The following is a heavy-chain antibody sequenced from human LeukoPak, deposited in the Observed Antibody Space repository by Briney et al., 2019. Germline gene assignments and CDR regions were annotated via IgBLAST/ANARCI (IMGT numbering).Heavy chain of an antibody. CDR1: GFTFSSYA. V-gene: IGHV3-30-3*01. CDR2: ISYDGGNK. Sequence: GGSLRLSCAASGFTFSSYAMHWVRQAPGKGLEWVAVISYDGGNKYYADSVKGRFTISRDNSKTTLYLQMNSLRAEDTAVYYCARWFGELYMDYWGQGALVTVSS. J-gene: IGHJ4*02. D-gene: IGHD3-10*01. CDR3: ARWFGELYMDY.